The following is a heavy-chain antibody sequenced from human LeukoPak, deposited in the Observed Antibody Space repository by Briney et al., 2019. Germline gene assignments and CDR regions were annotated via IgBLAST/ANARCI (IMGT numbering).Heavy chain of an antibody. V-gene: IGHV3-23*01. Sequence: GGSLRLSCAASGFSFSSYAMSLVRQAPGKGLEWVSSVSESGDGTYYADSVMGRFIISRDNSRKTFHLQMDSLRADDTAIYYCAKGKVNHLGALDFWGQGTLVTVSS. CDR2: VSESGDGT. D-gene: IGHD1-26*01. CDR1: GFSFSSYA. J-gene: IGHJ4*02. CDR3: AKGKVNHLGALDF.